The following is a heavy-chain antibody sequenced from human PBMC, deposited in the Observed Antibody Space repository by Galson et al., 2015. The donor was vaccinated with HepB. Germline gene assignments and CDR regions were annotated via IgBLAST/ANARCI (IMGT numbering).Heavy chain of an antibody. Sequence: SLRLSCAASGFTFSDYYMNWVRQAPGKGLEWVSFISSGSSYIYYADSVKGRFTISRDNAKKSLYLQMNSLRVEDTAMYYCARRGPETGFYYYYMDVWGKGTTVTVSS. D-gene: IGHD1-14*01. V-gene: IGHV3-21*01. CDR2: ISSGSSYI. J-gene: IGHJ6*03. CDR3: ARRGPETGFYYYYMDV. CDR1: GFTFSDYY.